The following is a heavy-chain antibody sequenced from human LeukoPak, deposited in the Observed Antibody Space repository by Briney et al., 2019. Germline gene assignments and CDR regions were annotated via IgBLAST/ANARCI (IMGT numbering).Heavy chain of an antibody. Sequence: SETLSLTCTVSGGSISSSSYYWGWIRQPPGKGLEWIGSIYYSGSTYYNPSLKSRVTISVDTSKNQFSLKLSSVTAADTAVYYCARARYQLTQPYYFDYWGQGTLVTVSS. CDR1: GGSISSSSYY. CDR2: IYYSGST. D-gene: IGHD2-2*01. CDR3: ARARYQLTQPYYFDY. J-gene: IGHJ4*02. V-gene: IGHV4-39*07.